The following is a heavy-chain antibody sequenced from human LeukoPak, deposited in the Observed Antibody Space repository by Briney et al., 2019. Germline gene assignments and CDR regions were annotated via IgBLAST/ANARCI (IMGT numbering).Heavy chain of an antibody. CDR3: ARSEGSGWYFVH. CDR1: GFTSHSW. Sequence: GGSLRLSCAGSGFTSHSWMSWVRQAPGKGLEWVANMKQDETEEYYVESVKGRFTISRDNAKNSLYLQMNSLGAEDTAVYYCARSEGSGWYFVHWGQGTLVTVSS. CDR2: MKQDETEE. V-gene: IGHV3-7*02. D-gene: IGHD6-19*01. J-gene: IGHJ4*02.